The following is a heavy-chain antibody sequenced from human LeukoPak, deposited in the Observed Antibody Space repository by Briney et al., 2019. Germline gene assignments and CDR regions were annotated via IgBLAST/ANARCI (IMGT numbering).Heavy chain of an antibody. V-gene: IGHV4-31*03. J-gene: IGHJ4*02. Sequence: PSQTLSLTCTVSGGSISSGGYYWSWIRQHPGKGLEWIGYIYYSGSTYYNPSLKSRVTISVDTSKNQFSLKLSSVTAADTAVYYCARLSRDGYYFDYWGQGTLVTASS. CDR2: IYYSGST. D-gene: IGHD5-24*01. CDR3: ARLSRDGYYFDY. CDR1: GGSISSGGYY.